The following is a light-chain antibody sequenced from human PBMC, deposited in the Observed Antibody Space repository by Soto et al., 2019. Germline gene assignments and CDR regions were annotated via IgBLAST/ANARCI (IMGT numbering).Light chain of an antibody. J-gene: IGKJ5*01. CDR2: GAS. CDR3: QVRTNWSIA. Sequence: EIVLTQSPATLSLSPGERATLSCMASQSVSSSYLAWYQQKPGQAPRLLIYGASSRATGIPDRFSGSGSGTDFTLTISNLQPEDFATYYCQVRTNWSIAFGRGTRLEIK. CDR1: QSVSSSY. V-gene: IGKV3D-20*02.